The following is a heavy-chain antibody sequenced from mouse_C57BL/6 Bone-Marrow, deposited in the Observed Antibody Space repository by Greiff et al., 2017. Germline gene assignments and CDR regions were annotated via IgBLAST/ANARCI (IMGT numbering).Heavy chain of an antibody. Sequence: QVQLKQSGPELVKPGASVKLSCKASGYTFTSSDINWVKQRPGQGLEWIGWNFPRDGSTKYNEKCKGKATLTVATSSSTAYMELHSLTSADSAVYFCARDYGSSYWYLDVWGKGTTVTVSS. V-gene: IGHV1-85*01. D-gene: IGHD1-1*01. J-gene: IGHJ1*03. CDR3: ARDYGSSYWYLDV. CDR1: GYTFTSSD. CDR2: NFPRDGST.